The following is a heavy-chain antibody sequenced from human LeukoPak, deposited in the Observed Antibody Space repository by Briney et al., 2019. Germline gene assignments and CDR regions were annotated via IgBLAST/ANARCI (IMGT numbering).Heavy chain of an antibody. J-gene: IGHJ4*02. CDR2: IKQDGSEK. D-gene: IGHD1-26*01. CDR1: GFIFSSYW. CDR3: ARGVGATTVDY. Sequence: GGSLRLSCAASGFIFSSYWMSWVRQAPGKGLEWVANIKQDGSEKYYVDSVKGRFSISRDNAKNSLYLQMNSLRAEDTAVYYCARGVGATTVDYWGQGTLVTVSS. V-gene: IGHV3-7*01.